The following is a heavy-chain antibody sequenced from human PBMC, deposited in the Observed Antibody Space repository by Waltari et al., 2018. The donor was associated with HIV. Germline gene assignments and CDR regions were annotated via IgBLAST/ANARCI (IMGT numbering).Heavy chain of an antibody. CDR2: SNAGNGDT. CDR3: ARGRGSYSLDY. V-gene: IGHV1-3*02. Sequence: QVQLVQSGAEVKKPGASVKVSCKASGYTLTNYAIHWVRQAPGQRLEWMGWSNAGNGDTKYSQECQGRVTITRDTSASTAYMELSSLRSVDMAVYYCARGRGSYSLDYWGQGTLVTVSS. CDR1: GYTLTNYA. J-gene: IGHJ4*02. D-gene: IGHD1-26*01.